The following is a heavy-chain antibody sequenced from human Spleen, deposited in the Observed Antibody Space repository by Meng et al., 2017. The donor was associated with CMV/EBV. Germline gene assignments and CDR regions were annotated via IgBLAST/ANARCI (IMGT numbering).Heavy chain of an antibody. CDR2: IYYSGST. Sequence: SETLSLTCTVSGGSVSSGSYYWSWIRQPPGKGLEWIGYIYYSGSTNYNPSLKSRVTISVDTSKNQFSLKLSSVTAADTAVYYCARLYYDSSGYYYGPGFFDYWGQGTLVTVSS. J-gene: IGHJ4*02. V-gene: IGHV4-61*01. CDR3: ARLYYDSSGYYYGPGFFDY. D-gene: IGHD3-22*01. CDR1: GGSVSSGSYY.